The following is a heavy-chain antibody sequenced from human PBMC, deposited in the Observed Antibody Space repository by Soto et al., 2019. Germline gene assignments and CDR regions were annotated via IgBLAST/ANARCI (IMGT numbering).Heavy chain of an antibody. D-gene: IGHD6-19*01. CDR1: GFTFSSYS. CDR2: ISSSSSTI. V-gene: IGHV3-48*01. J-gene: IGHJ4*02. CDR3: ARVPSGWSDY. Sequence: VQLVESGGGLVQPGGSLRLSCAASGFTFSSYSMNWVRQAPGKGLEWVSYISSSSSTIYYADSVKGRFTISRDNAKNSLYLQMNSLRAEDTAVYYCARVPSGWSDYWGQGTLVTVSS.